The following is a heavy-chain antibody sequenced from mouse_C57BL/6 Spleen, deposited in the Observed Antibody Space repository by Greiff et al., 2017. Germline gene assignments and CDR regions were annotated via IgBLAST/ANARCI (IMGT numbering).Heavy chain of an antibody. CDR2: ISSGSSTI. Sequence: EVQLVESGGGLVKPGGSLKLSCAASGFTFSDYGMHWVRQAPEKGLEWVAYISSGSSTIYYADTVKGRFTISRDNAKNTLFLQMTSLRSEDTAMYYCARAGSIYCDYWGQGTTLTVSS. V-gene: IGHV5-17*01. D-gene: IGHD1-1*01. CDR1: GFTFSDYG. J-gene: IGHJ2*01. CDR3: ARAGSIYCDY.